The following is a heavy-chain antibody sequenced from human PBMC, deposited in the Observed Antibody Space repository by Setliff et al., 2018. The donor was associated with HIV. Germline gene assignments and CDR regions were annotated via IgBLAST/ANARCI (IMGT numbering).Heavy chain of an antibody. D-gene: IGHD2-15*01. CDR3: ARHVSGSDLYWFDP. CDR1: GYSISSGYY. V-gene: IGHV4-38-2*02. J-gene: IGHJ5*02. CDR2: IYHSGST. Sequence: SETLSLTCTVSGYSISSGYYWGWIRQPPGKGLEWIGSIYHSGSTYFNPSLKSRVTISVDTSKNQISLKLSSVTAADTAIYYCARHVSGSDLYWFDPWGQGTLVTVS.